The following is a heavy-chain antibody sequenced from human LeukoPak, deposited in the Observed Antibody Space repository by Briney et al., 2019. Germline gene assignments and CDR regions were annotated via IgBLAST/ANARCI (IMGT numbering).Heavy chain of an antibody. CDR1: GFTFSSYG. D-gene: IGHD3-3*01. J-gene: IGHJ6*02. V-gene: IGHV3-33*01. Sequence: GGSLRLSCAASGFTFSSYGMHWVRQAPGKGLEWVAVIWYDGSNKYYADSVKGRFTISRDNSKNTLYLQMNSLRAEDTAVYYCARGIKVGDFWSGYYYSDYYYYGMDVWGQGTTVTVSS. CDR3: ARGIKVGDFWSGYYYSDYYYYGMDV. CDR2: IWYDGSNK.